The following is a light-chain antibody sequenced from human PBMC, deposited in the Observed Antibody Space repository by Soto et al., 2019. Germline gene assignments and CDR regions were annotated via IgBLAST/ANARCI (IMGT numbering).Light chain of an antibody. CDR1: QTISSY. CDR3: QQYNSYSWT. CDR2: EAS. V-gene: IGKV1-5*01. Sequence: DIQMTQSPSTLSASVVERVTITCRASQTISSYLAWYQQKPGKAPKLLIYEASSLESGVPSRFSGSGSGTEFTLTISSLQPDDFATYYCQQYNSYSWTFGQGTKVDIK. J-gene: IGKJ1*01.